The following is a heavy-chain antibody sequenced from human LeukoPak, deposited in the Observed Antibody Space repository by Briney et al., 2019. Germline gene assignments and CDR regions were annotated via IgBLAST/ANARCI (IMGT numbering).Heavy chain of an antibody. CDR3: AKDARWLAPGTFDI. Sequence: GGSLRLSCAASGFTFSTYAMNWVRQAPGKGLNWVSGISGSGDSTFYADSVKGRFTISRDNSKKTLYLQMNSLRADDTAVYYCAKDARWLAPGTFDIWGRGTMVTVS. CDR2: ISGSGDST. J-gene: IGHJ3*02. V-gene: IGHV3-23*01. D-gene: IGHD6-19*01. CDR1: GFTFSTYA.